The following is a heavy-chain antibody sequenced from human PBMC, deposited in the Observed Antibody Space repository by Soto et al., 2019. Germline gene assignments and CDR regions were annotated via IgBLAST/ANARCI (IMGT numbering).Heavy chain of an antibody. V-gene: IGHV3-33*01. CDR2: IWYDGNNK. CDR1: GFTFSSYA. D-gene: IGHD2-15*01. Sequence: GGSLRLSCAASGFTFSSYAMYWVRQAPGKGLEWVAEIWYDGNNKYYADSVKGRFTISRDNSKNTVFLQMDSLRAEDTAVYYCAREYSLAVVLHGYWGQGTPVTVSS. CDR3: AREYSLAVVLHGY. J-gene: IGHJ4*02.